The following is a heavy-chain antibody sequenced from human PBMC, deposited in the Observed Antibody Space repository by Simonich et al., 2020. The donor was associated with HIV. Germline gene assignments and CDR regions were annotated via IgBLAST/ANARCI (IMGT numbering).Heavy chain of an antibody. J-gene: IGHJ3*02. CDR1: GGSFSGYY. Sequence: QVQLQQWGAGLLKPSETLSLTCAVYGGSFSGYYWSWIRQPPGKGLEWLGEINHSGRTNYNPSLKSRVTISVDTSKNQFSLKLSSVTAADTAVYYCARRLSKLSRNQRPDAFDIWGQGTMVTVSS. CDR3: ARRLSKLSRNQRPDAFDI. V-gene: IGHV4-34*01. D-gene: IGHD5-18*01. CDR2: INHSGRT.